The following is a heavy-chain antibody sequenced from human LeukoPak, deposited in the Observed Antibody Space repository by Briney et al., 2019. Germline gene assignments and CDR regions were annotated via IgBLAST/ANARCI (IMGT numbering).Heavy chain of an antibody. CDR1: GFTFSSHW. Sequence: PGGSLRLSCAASGFTFSSHWMSWVRQAPGKGLEWVSAIGGGGSTYYADSVKGRFTISRDNSKNTLSLQMNSLRAEDTAIYYCVKDRHEHSSGSTLNWFDPWGQGTLVTVSS. V-gene: IGHV3-23*01. CDR2: IGGGGST. CDR3: VKDRHEHSSGSTLNWFDP. D-gene: IGHD3-22*01. J-gene: IGHJ5*02.